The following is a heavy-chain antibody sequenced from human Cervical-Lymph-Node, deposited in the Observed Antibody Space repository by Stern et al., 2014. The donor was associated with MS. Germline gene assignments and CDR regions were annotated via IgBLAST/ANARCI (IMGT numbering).Heavy chain of an antibody. Sequence: MQLVESGAEVKKPGSPGKVSCKASGGTFSSYAISWVRQAPGQGIEWMGGIIPIFGTANYAQKCQGRVTITADESTSTAYMELSSLRSEDTAVYYCARGELKEGLVRGMDVWGQGTTVTVSS. CDR1: GGTFSSYA. CDR2: IIPIFGTA. CDR3: ARGELKEGLVRGMDV. J-gene: IGHJ6*02. D-gene: IGHD1-26*01. V-gene: IGHV1-69*01.